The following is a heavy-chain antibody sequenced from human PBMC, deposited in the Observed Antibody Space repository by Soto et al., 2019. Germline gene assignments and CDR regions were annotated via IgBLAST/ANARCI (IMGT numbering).Heavy chain of an antibody. J-gene: IGHJ5*02. CDR1: EFTISGYG. CDR2: IWYDGSNK. V-gene: IGHV3-33*01. Sequence: GGPLRLCYAASEFTISGYGMHWVRQAPGKGLEWVAVIWYDGSNKYYADSVTGRLTISRDNSRNTLYLQMNSLRAEDTAVYYCARDLGQRDSRAGFDPSGQGTLVTVSS. CDR3: ARDLGQRDSRAGFDP. D-gene: IGHD7-27*01.